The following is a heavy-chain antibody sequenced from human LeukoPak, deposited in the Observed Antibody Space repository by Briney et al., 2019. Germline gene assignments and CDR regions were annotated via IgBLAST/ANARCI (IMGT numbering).Heavy chain of an antibody. CDR2: IWYDGSNK. CDR3: AKDLGARIRYCMDV. Sequence: GRSLRLSCAASGFTFSSYGMHWVRQAPGKGLEWVAVIWYDGSNKYYADSVKGRFTISRDNSKNTLYLQMNSLRAEDTAVYYCAKDLGARIRYCMDVWGKGTTVTVSS. D-gene: IGHD1-26*01. CDR1: GFTFSSYG. J-gene: IGHJ6*03. V-gene: IGHV3-33*06.